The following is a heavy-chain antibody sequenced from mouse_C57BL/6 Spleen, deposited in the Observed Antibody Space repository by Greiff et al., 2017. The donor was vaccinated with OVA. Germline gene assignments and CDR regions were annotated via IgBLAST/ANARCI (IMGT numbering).Heavy chain of an antibody. CDR1: GYTFTDYE. CDR3: TRGYDYGNYLWFAY. Sequence: QVQLQQSGAELVRPGASVTLSCKASGYTFTDYEMHWVKQTPVHGLEWIGAIDPETGGTAYNQKFKGKAILTADKSSSTAYMELRSLTSEDSAVYYCTRGYDYGNYLWFAYWGQGTLVTVSA. D-gene: IGHD2-1*01. CDR2: IDPETGGT. V-gene: IGHV1-15*01. J-gene: IGHJ3*01.